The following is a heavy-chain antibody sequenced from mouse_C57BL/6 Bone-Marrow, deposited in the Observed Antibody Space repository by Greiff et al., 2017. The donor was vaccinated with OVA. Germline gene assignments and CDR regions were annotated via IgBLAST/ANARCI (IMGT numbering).Heavy chain of an antibody. J-gene: IGHJ1*03. CDR3: ARRVLPWYFDV. V-gene: IGHV1-18*01. CDR1: GYTFTDYN. Sequence: EVQLQQSGPELVKPGASVKIPCKASGYTFTDYNMDWVKQSHGKSLEWIGDINPNNGGTIYNQKFKGKATLTVDKSSSTAYMELRSLTSEDTAVYYGARRVLPWYFDVWGTGTTVTVSS. CDR2: INPNNGGT. D-gene: IGHD1-1*01.